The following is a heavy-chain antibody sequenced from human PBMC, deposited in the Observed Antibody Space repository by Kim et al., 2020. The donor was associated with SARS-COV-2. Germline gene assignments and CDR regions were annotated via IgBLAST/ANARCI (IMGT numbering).Heavy chain of an antibody. J-gene: IGHJ5*02. D-gene: IGHD2-15*01. V-gene: IGHV1-69*01. CDR2: PIFGTA. Sequence: PIFGTANYAQKFQGRVTITADESTSTAYMELSSLRSEDTAVYYCARTPDPWGQGTLVTVSS. CDR3: ARTPDP.